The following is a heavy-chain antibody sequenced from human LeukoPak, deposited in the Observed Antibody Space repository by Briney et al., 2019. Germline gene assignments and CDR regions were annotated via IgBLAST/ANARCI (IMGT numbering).Heavy chain of an antibody. CDR2: ISCTGSAI. V-gene: IGHV3-48*03. J-gene: IGHJ4*02. CDR1: GFTFRSYE. CDR3: PRVFSYYAYSFDY. D-gene: IGHD3-22*01. Sequence: PGGSLRLSCAGFGFTFRSYEMNWVRQAPGKGLEGISYISCTGSAIYYADSVKGRFTISRDNAKNSLYLQMNSLRAEDTAVYYCPRVFSYYAYSFDYWGQGTLVTVSS.